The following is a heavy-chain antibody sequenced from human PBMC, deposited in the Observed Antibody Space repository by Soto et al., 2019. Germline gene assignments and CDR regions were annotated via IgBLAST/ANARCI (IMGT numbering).Heavy chain of an antibody. CDR2: ISGSGGST. D-gene: IGHD2-15*01. V-gene: IGHV3-23*01. J-gene: IGHJ4*02. CDR1: GFTFSSYA. CDR3: AKDSSVFCSGGSCYYDY. Sequence: GRSLRLSCAASGFTFSSYAMSWVRQAPGKGLEWVSAISGSGGSTYYADSVKGRFTISRDNSKNTLYLQMNSLRAEDTAVYYCAKDSSVFCSGGSCYYDYWGQGTLVTVSS.